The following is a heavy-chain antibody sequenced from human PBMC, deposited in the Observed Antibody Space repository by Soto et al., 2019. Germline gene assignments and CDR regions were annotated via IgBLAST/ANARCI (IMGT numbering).Heavy chain of an antibody. Sequence: GASVKVSCKASGGTFSSYAISCVRQSPVQWLEWMGGIIPIFGTANYAQKFQGRVTITADESTSTAYMELSSLRSEDTAVYYCAREWLRFGRYYYYYGMDVWGQGTTVTVS. CDR1: GGTFSSYA. D-gene: IGHD5-12*01. J-gene: IGHJ6*02. CDR3: AREWLRFGRYYYYYGMDV. V-gene: IGHV1-69*13. CDR2: IIPIFGTA.